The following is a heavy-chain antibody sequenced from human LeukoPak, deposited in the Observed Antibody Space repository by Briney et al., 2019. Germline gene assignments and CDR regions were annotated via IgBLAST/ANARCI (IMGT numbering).Heavy chain of an antibody. J-gene: IGHJ4*02. CDR2: ISWHSGSI. V-gene: IGHV3-9*03. CDR1: GFTFDDYA. D-gene: IGHD4-23*01. CDR3: AKGSVTVVTSTAIDY. Sequence: PGGSLRLSCAASGFTFDDYAMHWVRQAPGKGLEWVLGISWHSGSIGYADSVKGRFTISRDNAKNSLYLQMNSLRAVNMALYYCAKGSVTVVTSTAIDYWGQGTLVTVSS.